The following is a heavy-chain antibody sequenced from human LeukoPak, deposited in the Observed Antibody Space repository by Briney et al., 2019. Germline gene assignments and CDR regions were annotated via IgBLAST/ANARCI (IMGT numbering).Heavy chain of an antibody. J-gene: IGHJ5*02. D-gene: IGHD6-13*01. CDR2: IYSGGST. V-gene: IGHV3-53*04. CDR1: GSTVSSNY. CDR3: ATSYSSSWYNWFDP. Sequence: GGSLRLSCAASGSTVSSNYMSWVRQAPRKGLEWVSVIYSGGSTYYADSVKGRFTISRHNSKNTLYLQMNSLRAEDTAVYYCATSYSSSWYNWFDPWGQGTLVTVSS.